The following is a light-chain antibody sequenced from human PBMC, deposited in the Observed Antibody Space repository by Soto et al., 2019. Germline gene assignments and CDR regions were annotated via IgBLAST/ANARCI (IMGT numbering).Light chain of an antibody. CDR3: QQHDKWPFT. CDR2: GAS. V-gene: IGKV3-15*01. J-gene: IGKJ2*01. Sequence: EVVMTQSPATLYVSPGETATLPCWASQSVRTNLAWYQQKPGQAPRLLIYGASTRATGIPARFSGSGSGTDFTLTISSLQSEDFAVYYCQQHDKWPFTFGQGTKLDIK. CDR1: QSVRTN.